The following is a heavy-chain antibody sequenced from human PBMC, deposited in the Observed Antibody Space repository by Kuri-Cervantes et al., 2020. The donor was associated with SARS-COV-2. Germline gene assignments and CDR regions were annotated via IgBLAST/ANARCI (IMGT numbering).Heavy chain of an antibody. V-gene: IGHV2-70*11. CDR2: IDWDDDK. J-gene: IGHJ4*02. D-gene: IGHD4-11*01. CDR3: ARIQATTVIADY. CDR1: GFSLNTSGMC. Sequence: SGPTLVKPTQTLTLTCTFSGFSLNTSGMCVSWIRQPPGKALEWLARIDWDDDKHYKTSLNTRLSISKDTSKNQVVLTMTNMDPVDTATYYCARIQATTVIADYWGQGTLVTVSS.